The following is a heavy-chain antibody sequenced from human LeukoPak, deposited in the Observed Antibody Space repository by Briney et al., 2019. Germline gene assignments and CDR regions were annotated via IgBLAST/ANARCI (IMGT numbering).Heavy chain of an antibody. CDR2: VFTDGSS. CDR3: ARDLGLSLDY. V-gene: IGHV4-4*07. CDR1: GGSIRGYY. D-gene: IGHD3-16*01. Sequence: PSETLSLTSSVSGGSIRGYYWSWIRQPAGKGLEWIGRVFTDGSSNYNPPLKSRVTMSVDTSNNQFSLKLSSVTAADTAVYYCARDLGLSLDYWGQGTLVTVPS. J-gene: IGHJ4*02.